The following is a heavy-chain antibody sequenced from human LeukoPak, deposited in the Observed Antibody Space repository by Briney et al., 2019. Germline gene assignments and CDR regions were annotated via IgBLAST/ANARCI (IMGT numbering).Heavy chain of an antibody. Sequence: SETLSLTCTVSGGSISSYYWSWIRQPPGKGLEWIGYIYYSGSTNYNPSLKSRVTISVDTSKNQFSLKLSSVTAADTAVYYCARAQPSGVAINGGYYYYYMDVWGKGTTVTASS. D-gene: IGHD3-3*01. V-gene: IGHV4-59*01. CDR1: GGSISSYY. CDR2: IYYSGST. CDR3: ARAQPSGVAINGGYYYYYMDV. J-gene: IGHJ6*03.